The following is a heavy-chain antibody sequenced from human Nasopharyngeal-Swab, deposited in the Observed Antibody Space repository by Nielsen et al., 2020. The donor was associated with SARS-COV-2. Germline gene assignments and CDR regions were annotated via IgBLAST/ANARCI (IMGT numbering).Heavy chain of an antibody. CDR3: ASTPLDSSGYYYAFHY. Sequence: CAASGFTFSRYTMHWVRQAPGKGLEWVAVISYDGSNKYYADSVKGRFTISRDISKNTLYLQMNSLRAEDTAVFYCASTPLDSSGYYYAFHYWGRGTLVTVSS. J-gene: IGHJ4*02. CDR2: ISYDGSNK. V-gene: IGHV3-30-3*01. D-gene: IGHD3-22*01. CDR1: GFTFSRYT.